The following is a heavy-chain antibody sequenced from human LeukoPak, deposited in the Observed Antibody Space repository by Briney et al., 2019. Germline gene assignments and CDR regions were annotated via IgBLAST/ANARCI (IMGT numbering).Heavy chain of an antibody. CDR1: RFTFSSYA. J-gene: IGHJ3*02. CDR2: ISYDGSNK. Sequence: GGSLRLSCAASRFTFSSYAMHWVRQAPGKGLEWVAVISYDGSNKYYADSVKGRFTISRDNSKNTLYLQMNSLRAEDTAVYYCARDRYYDSSGYHDAFDIWGQGTMVTVSS. CDR3: ARDRYYDSSGYHDAFDI. D-gene: IGHD3-22*01. V-gene: IGHV3-30-3*01.